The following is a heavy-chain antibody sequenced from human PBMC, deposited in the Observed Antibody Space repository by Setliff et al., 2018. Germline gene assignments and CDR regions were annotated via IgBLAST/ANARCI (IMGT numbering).Heavy chain of an antibody. CDR2: INPSGGLT. Sequence: ASVKVSCKASGYTLTNYYMHWVRQAPGQGLEWMGIINPSGGLTRYAQKFQGRVTMTTDTYTSTVYMDLRNLRSDDTAVYYCARDKPDFVVVEAAARLDYWGQGSLVTVSS. V-gene: IGHV1-46*01. J-gene: IGHJ4*02. D-gene: IGHD2-15*01. CDR1: GYTLTNYY. CDR3: ARDKPDFVVVEAAARLDY.